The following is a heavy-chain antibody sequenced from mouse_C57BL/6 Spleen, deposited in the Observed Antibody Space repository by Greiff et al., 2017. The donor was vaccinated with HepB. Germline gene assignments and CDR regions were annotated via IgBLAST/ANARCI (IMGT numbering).Heavy chain of an antibody. V-gene: IGHV5-12*01. CDR1: GFTFSDYY. CDR2: ISNGGGST. Sequence: EVQVVESGGGLVQPGGSLKLSCAASGFTFSDYYMYWVRQTPEKRLEWVAYISNGGGSTYYPDTVKGRCTISRDNAKTTLYLQMSRLKSEDTAMDYGSSPPYDYDVRGLWAMDYWGQGTSVTVSS. D-gene: IGHD2-4*01. J-gene: IGHJ4*01. CDR3: SSPPYDYDVRGLWAMDY.